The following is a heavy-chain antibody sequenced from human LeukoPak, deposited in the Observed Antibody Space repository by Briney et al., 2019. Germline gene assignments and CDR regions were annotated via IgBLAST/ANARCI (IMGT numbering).Heavy chain of an antibody. D-gene: IGHD5-18*01. V-gene: IGHV1-69*04. Sequence: SVKVSCKTSGGTFSSSAITWVRQAPGQGLEWMGRIIPVLNITTYAQKFQGSVTITADTSTSTVYMELSSVRSEETAVYYCARDQGLTAPPPYGLDVWGQGTTVIVSS. CDR2: IIPVLNIT. CDR1: GGTFSSSA. J-gene: IGHJ6*02. CDR3: ARDQGLTAPPPYGLDV.